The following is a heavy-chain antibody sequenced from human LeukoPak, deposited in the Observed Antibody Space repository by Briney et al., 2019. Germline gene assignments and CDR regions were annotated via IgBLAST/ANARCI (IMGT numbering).Heavy chain of an antibody. D-gene: IGHD4-17*01. CDR3: ARDARTTVTPYYFDY. CDR1: GYTFTSYY. J-gene: IGHJ4*02. CDR2: INPSGGST. Sequence: ASVKVSCKPSGYTFTSYYMHWVRQAPGQGLEWMGIINPSGGSTSYAQKFQGRVTMTRDTSTSTVYMELSSLRSEDTAVYYCARDARTTVTPYYFDYWGQGTLVTVSS. V-gene: IGHV1-46*01.